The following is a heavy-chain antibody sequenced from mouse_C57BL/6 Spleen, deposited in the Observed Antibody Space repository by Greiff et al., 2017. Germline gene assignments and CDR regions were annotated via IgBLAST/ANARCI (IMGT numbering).Heavy chain of an antibody. Sequence: EVKLMESGGGLVQPKGSLKLSCAASGFSFNTYAMNWVRQAPGTGLEWVARIRSKSNNYATYYADSVKYRFTISRDDSESMLYLQMNNLKPEDTAMYFCVRHPLLGVAMDYWGQGTSVTVSS. V-gene: IGHV10-1*01. CDR1: GFSFNTYA. J-gene: IGHJ4*01. CDR3: VRHPLLGVAMDY. CDR2: IRSKSNNYAT. D-gene: IGHD2-10*01.